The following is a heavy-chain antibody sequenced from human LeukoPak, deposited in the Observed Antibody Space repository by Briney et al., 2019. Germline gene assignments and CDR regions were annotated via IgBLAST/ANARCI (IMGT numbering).Heavy chain of an antibody. J-gene: IGHJ4*02. D-gene: IGHD3-22*01. V-gene: IGHV4-31*03. CDR1: GGSISSGGYY. CDR2: IYYSGST. CDR3: ARERGLVHSFDY. Sequence: PSETLSLTCTVSGGSISSGGYYWSWIRQHPGKGLEWIGYIYYSGSTYYNPSLKSRVTISVDTSKNQFSLKLSSVTAADTAVYYCARERGLVHSFDYWGQGTLVTVSS.